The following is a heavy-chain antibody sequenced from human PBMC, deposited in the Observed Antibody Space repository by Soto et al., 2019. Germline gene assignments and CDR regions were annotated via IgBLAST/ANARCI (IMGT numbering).Heavy chain of an antibody. CDR1: GGSFSGYY. CDR2: INHSGST. CDR3: ASVRITIFGVVTTPHAFDI. D-gene: IGHD3-3*01. V-gene: IGHV4-34*01. J-gene: IGHJ3*02. Sequence: SETLSLTCAVYGGSFSGYYWSWIRQPPGKGLEWIGEINHSGSTNYNPSLKSRVTISVDTSKNQFSLKLSSVTAADTAVYYCASVRITIFGVVTTPHAFDIWGQGTMVTVSS.